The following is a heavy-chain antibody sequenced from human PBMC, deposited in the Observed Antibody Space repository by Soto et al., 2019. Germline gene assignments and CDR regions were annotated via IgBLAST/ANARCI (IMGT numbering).Heavy chain of an antibody. J-gene: IGHJ4*02. CDR3: ARDEGFNVY. V-gene: IGHV3-33*01. D-gene: IGHD2-15*01. CDR2: IWYDGSNK. CDR1: GFTFSSYG. Sequence: HPGGSLXLSFAASGFTFSSYGMYWVRQAPGKGLEWVAVIWYDGSNKYYEDSVKGRFTISRDNSKNTLYLQMNSLRAEDTAVYYCARDEGFNVYWGQGTLVTVSS.